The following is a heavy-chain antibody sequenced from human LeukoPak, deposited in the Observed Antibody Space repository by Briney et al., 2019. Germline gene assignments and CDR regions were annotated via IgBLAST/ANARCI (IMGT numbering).Heavy chain of an antibody. D-gene: IGHD1-1*01. Sequence: GGPLRLSCAASGFTFSSYWMNWARQAPGKGLEWVASINHNGNVNYYVDSVKGRFTISRDNAKNSLYLQMNSLRAEDTAVYYCARMLRSTLFDYWGQGTLVTVSS. CDR3: ARMLRSTLFDY. CDR2: INHNGNVN. CDR1: GFTFSSYW. J-gene: IGHJ4*02. V-gene: IGHV3-7*01.